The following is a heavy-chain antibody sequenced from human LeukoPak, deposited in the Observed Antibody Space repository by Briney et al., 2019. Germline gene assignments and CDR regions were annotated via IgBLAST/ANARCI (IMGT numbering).Heavy chain of an antibody. CDR1: GYSFPSYW. J-gene: IGHJ3*02. Sequence: ESLMISCKGSGYSFPSYWIGWVRQMPGKGLEWMGIIHPTDSDTRYSPSFQGQVTISADKSTSTAYLQWSSLKASDTAMYYCARRVDGFDIWGQGTMVTVSS. CDR2: IHPTDSDT. CDR3: ARRVDGFDI. V-gene: IGHV5-51*01.